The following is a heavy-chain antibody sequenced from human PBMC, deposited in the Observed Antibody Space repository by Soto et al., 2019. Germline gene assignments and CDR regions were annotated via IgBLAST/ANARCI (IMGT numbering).Heavy chain of an antibody. Sequence: GESLKICCKGAGDSFAGYWITWVRQTPGKGLEWMGRIDPSDSQTYYSPSFRGHVTISVTKSITTVFLQWSSLRASDTAMYYCARQIYDSDTGPNFQYYFDSWGQGTPVTVSS. J-gene: IGHJ4*02. CDR3: ARQIYDSDTGPNFQYYFDS. CDR1: GDSFAGYW. CDR2: IDPSDSQT. D-gene: IGHD3-22*01. V-gene: IGHV5-10-1*01.